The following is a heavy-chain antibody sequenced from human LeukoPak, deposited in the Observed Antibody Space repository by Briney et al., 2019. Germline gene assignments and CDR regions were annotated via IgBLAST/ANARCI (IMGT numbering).Heavy chain of an antibody. Sequence: GGSLRLSCAASGFTFSSYAMSWVRQAPGKGLEWVSTISGSGGRTYYADSVKGRFTISRGNAKNSLYLQMNSLRAEDTAVYYCARRSYCGGDCYGSDAFDIWGQGTMVTVSS. D-gene: IGHD2-21*02. V-gene: IGHV3-23*01. CDR1: GFTFSSYA. CDR3: ARRSYCGGDCYGSDAFDI. CDR2: ISGSGGRT. J-gene: IGHJ3*02.